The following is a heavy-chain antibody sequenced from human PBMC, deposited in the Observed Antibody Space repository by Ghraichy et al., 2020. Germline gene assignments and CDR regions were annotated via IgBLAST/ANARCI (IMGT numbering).Heavy chain of an antibody. CDR1: GGSFSGYY. CDR3: ARGRMIVVVISSPLYYFDY. J-gene: IGHJ4*02. D-gene: IGHD3-22*01. V-gene: IGHV4-34*01. Sequence: SETLSLTCAVYGGSFSGYYWSWIRQPPGKGLEWIGEINHSGSTNYNPSLKSRVTISVDTSKNQFSLKLSSVTAADTAVYYCARGRMIVVVISSPLYYFDYWGQGTLVTVSS. CDR2: INHSGST.